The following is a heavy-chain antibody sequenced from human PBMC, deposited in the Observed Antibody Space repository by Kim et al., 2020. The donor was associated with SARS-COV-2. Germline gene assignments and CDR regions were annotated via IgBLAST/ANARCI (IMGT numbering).Heavy chain of an antibody. Sequence: QGRVTITADESTSTAYMELSSLRSEDTAMYYCARSNYDILTGYQMYYFDYWGQGTLVTVSS. J-gene: IGHJ4*02. V-gene: IGHV1-69*01. CDR3: ARSNYDILTGYQMYYFDY. D-gene: IGHD3-9*01.